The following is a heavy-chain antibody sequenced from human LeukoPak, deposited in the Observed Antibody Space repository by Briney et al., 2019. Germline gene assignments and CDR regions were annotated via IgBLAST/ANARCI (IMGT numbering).Heavy chain of an antibody. Sequence: SETLSLTCTVSGGSISSYYWSWIRQPPGKGLEWIGYIHYSGSTNYNPSLKSRVTISVDTSKNQFSLKLSSVTAADTAVYYCASRLDYYDSSGTLNYFDYWGQGTLVTVSS. J-gene: IGHJ4*02. CDR1: GGSISSYY. D-gene: IGHD3-22*01. CDR3: ASRLDYYDSSGTLNYFDY. CDR2: IHYSGST. V-gene: IGHV4-59*08.